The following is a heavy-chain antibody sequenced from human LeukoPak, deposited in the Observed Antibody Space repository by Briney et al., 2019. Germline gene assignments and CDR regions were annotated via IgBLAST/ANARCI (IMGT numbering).Heavy chain of an antibody. CDR1: GLTFSSNW. Sequence: PGGSLRLSCAASGLTFSSNWMHWVRQAPGKGLVWVSRINPDGSTSTYADSVKGRFTISRDNAKNTLYLQMNSLRAEDTAVYYCTRALLSATGREEWGRGTLVTVSS. D-gene: IGHD6-13*01. CDR2: INPDGSTS. CDR3: TRALLSATGREE. V-gene: IGHV3-74*01. J-gene: IGHJ4*02.